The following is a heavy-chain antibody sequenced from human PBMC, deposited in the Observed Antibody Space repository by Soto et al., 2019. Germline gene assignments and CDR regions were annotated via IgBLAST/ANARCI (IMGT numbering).Heavy chain of an antibody. D-gene: IGHD4-17*01. J-gene: IGHJ6*02. Sequence: ASVKVSCKASGYIFSYYAIHWVRQAPGQRLEWMGWINAGNGDTKYSQKFQGRVTITRDTSASTAYMELSSLRSEDTAVYYCAIDTAPSDVWGQGTTVTVSS. CDR1: GYIFSYYA. CDR2: INAGNGDT. V-gene: IGHV1-3*01. CDR3: AIDTAPSDV.